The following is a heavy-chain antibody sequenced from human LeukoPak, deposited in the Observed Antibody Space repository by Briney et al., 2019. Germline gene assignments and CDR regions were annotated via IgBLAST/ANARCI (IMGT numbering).Heavy chain of an antibody. Sequence: PGGSLRLPCAASGFTFSSYSMNWVRQAPGKGLEWVSSISSSSSYIYYADSVKGRFTISRDNAKNSLYLQMNSLRAEDTAVYYCARDHSYDSSNYFDYWGQGTLVTVSS. CDR1: GFTFSSYS. CDR3: ARDHSYDSSNYFDY. V-gene: IGHV3-21*01. J-gene: IGHJ4*02. D-gene: IGHD3-22*01. CDR2: ISSSSSYI.